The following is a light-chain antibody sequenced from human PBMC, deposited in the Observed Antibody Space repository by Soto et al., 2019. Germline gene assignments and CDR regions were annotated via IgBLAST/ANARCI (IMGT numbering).Light chain of an antibody. Sequence: IQVTQSPPTLSASVGDRFTITCRASQTISTWMAWYQQKPGKAPKLLVYDASTLQSGVASRFSGSGSGTEFTLIISGLQPDDFATYYCQNYNSYSEEFGQGTKVDIK. CDR2: DAS. CDR1: QTISTW. V-gene: IGKV1-5*01. J-gene: IGKJ1*01. CDR3: QNYNSYSEE.